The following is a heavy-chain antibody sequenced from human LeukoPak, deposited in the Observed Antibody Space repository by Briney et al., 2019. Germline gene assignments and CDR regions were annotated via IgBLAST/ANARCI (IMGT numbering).Heavy chain of an antibody. J-gene: IGHJ4*02. V-gene: IGHV3-15*01. CDR3: TTGVSSGWYPDY. CDR1: GFTFSSYA. CDR2: IKSKIDGGTT. Sequence: PGGSLRLSCAASGFTFSSYAMSWVRQAPGKGLEWVGRIKSKIDGGTTDYAAPVKGRFTISRDDSKNTLYLQMNSLKTEDTAVYYCTTGVSSGWYPDYWGQGTLVTVSS. D-gene: IGHD6-19*01.